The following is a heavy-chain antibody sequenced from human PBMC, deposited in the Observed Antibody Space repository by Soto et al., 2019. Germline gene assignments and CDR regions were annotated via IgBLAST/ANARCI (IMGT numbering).Heavy chain of an antibody. CDR3: ARHGPLTNNWNQLNC. J-gene: IGHJ4*02. D-gene: IGHD1-1*01. CDR1: GGSISSSPYY. Sequence: QLQLQESGPGLVKPSETLSLTCTVSGGSISSSPYYWAWIRQPPGKGLQWFGNIYYNGNTFYNPSLRSRVTISIDTSNSQFSLGLSSVTASDTAVYYCARHGPLTNNWNQLNCWGQGTLVTVSS. CDR2: IYYNGNT. V-gene: IGHV4-39*01.